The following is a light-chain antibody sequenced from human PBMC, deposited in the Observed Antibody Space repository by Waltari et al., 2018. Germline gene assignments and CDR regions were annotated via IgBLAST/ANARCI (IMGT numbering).Light chain of an antibody. CDR2: DAS. J-gene: IGKJ5*01. Sequence: EILMTQSPATLSVSPGERATLSCRASQGVSSNLAWYQQRPGQAPRLLIYDASTRAPGVPSRVSGSGSGTEFTLTIRSLQSEDFALYYCQQYNVWPPITFGQGTRLEIK. V-gene: IGKV3-15*01. CDR1: QGVSSN. CDR3: QQYNVWPPIT.